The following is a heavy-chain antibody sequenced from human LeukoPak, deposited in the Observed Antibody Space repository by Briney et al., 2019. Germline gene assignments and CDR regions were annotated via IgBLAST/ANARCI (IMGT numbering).Heavy chain of an antibody. CDR2: INPNSGGT. Sequence: ASVKVSCKASGYSFTTYLIHWVRQAPGQGLEGMGWINPNSGGTNYAQKFQGRVTMTRDTSISTAYMELSRLRSDDTAVYYCAVIFYYDSSGYRPFDYWGQGTLVTVSS. J-gene: IGHJ4*02. CDR3: AVIFYYDSSGYRPFDY. CDR1: GYSFTTYL. V-gene: IGHV1-2*02. D-gene: IGHD3-22*01.